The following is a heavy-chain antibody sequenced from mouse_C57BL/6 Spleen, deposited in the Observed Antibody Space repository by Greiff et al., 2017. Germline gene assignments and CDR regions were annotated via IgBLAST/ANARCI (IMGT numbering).Heavy chain of an antibody. CDR1: GFTFSDYY. J-gene: IGHJ3*01. CDR3: AREGGDDYDRAWFAY. Sequence: DVKLVESEGGLVQPGSSMKLSCTASGFTFSDYYMAWVRQVPEKGLEWVANINYDGSSTYYLDSLKSRFIISRDNAKNILYLQMSSLKSEDTATYYCAREGGDDYDRAWFAYWGQGTLVTVSA. CDR2: INYDGSST. V-gene: IGHV5-16*01. D-gene: IGHD2-4*01.